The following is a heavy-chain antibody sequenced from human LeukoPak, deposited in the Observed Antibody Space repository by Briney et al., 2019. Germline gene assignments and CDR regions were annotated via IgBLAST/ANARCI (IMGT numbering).Heavy chain of an antibody. D-gene: IGHD3-22*01. Sequence: ASVKVSCKASGYTFTSYDINWVRQATGQGLEWMGWMNPNSGNTGYAQKFQGRVTMTEDTSTDTAYMELSSLRSEDTAVYYCATGRDYYDSSGTASDYWGQGTLVTVSS. CDR3: ATGRDYYDSSGTASDY. J-gene: IGHJ4*02. CDR1: GYTFTSYD. V-gene: IGHV1-8*01. CDR2: MNPNSGNT.